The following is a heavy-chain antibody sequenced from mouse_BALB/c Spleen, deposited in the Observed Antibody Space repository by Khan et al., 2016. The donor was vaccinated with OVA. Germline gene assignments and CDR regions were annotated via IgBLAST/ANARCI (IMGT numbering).Heavy chain of an antibody. Sequence: EVKLEESGPGLVKPSQSLSLTCTVTGYSITSDYAWNWIRQFPGNKLEWMGYITYSGGTSYHPPLKSRISITRDTSKNQFFLRLNSVTTEDSATYYCARWFAYWGQGTLVTVS. CDR2: ITYSGGT. V-gene: IGHV3-2*02. J-gene: IGHJ3*01. CDR3: ARWFAY. CDR1: GYSITSDYA.